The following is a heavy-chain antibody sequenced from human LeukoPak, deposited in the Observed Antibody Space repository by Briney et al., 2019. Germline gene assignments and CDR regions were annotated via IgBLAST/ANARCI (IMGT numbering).Heavy chain of an antibody. J-gene: IGHJ4*02. CDR2: IYYSGST. CDR1: GGSISSGDYY. CDR3: ARHNYDSSAYDY. V-gene: IGHV4-30-4*08. D-gene: IGHD3-22*01. Sequence: TLSLTCTVSGGSISSGDYYWSWIRQPPGKGLEWIGYIYYSGSTYYNPSLKSRVTIPVDTSKNQFSLKLSSVTAADTAVYYCARHNYDSSAYDYWGQGTLVTVSS.